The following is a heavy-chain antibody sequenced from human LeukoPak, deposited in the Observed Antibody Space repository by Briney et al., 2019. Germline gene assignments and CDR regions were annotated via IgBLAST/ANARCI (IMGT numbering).Heavy chain of an antibody. Sequence: ASVKVSFKASGYTFTGYYMHWVRQAPGQGLEWMGWISPDSGGTNYAQKFQGRVTMTRDTSISTAYMELSRLRSDDTAIYYCARGISIFGVVVHFDYWGQGTLVTVSS. J-gene: IGHJ4*02. CDR3: ARGISIFGVVVHFDY. CDR2: ISPDSGGT. V-gene: IGHV1-2*02. D-gene: IGHD3-3*01. CDR1: GYTFTGYY.